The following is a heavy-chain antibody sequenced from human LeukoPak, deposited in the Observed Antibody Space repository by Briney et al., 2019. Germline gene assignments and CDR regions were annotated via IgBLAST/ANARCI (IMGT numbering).Heavy chain of an antibody. Sequence: GGSLRLSCVASGFPFSSYWMTWVRQAPGKGLEWVANIKQDGSKKSYVDSVKGRFTISRDNAKNSLYLQMNSLRAGDTAIYYCTRVGYIDEGIDYWGQGTLVTVSS. CDR3: TRVGYIDEGIDY. CDR1: GFPFSSYW. J-gene: IGHJ4*02. V-gene: IGHV3-7*04. D-gene: IGHD5-24*01. CDR2: IKQDGSKK.